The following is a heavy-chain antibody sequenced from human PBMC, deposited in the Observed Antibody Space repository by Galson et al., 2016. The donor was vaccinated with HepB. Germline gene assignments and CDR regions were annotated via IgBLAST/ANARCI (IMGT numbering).Heavy chain of an antibody. V-gene: IGHV3-23*01. CDR2: ISVGGGST. J-gene: IGHJ4*02. D-gene: IGHD2-21*01. Sequence: SLRLSCAASGFTFSDSAMNWVRQAPGKGLEWVSSISVGGGSTYYADAVKGRFTISRDNSKNTLYLQMNSLRAEDTARYYCAREGQSSGHCGAFDWWGQGTLVTV. CDR1: GFTFSDSA. CDR3: AREGQSSGHCGAFDW.